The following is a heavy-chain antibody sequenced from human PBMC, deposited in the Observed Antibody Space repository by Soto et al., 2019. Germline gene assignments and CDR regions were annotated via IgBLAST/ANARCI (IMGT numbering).Heavy chain of an antibody. CDR3: AREGYSSSWNYFDY. CDR1: GFTFSSYS. D-gene: IGHD6-13*01. V-gene: IGHV3-48*02. CDR2: ISSSSSPI. Sequence: GGSLRLSCAASGFTFSSYSMNWVRQAPGKGLEWVSLISSSSSPIYYADSVKGRFTISRDNAKNSLYLQMNSLRDEDTAVYYCAREGYSSSWNYFDYWGQGTLVTVSS. J-gene: IGHJ4*02.